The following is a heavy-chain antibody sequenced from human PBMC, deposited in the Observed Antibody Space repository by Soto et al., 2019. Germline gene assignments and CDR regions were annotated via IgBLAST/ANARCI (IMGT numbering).Heavy chain of an antibody. CDR1: GFTFSAYG. V-gene: IGHV3-30*18. Sequence: GGFLRLSCEVSGFTFSAYGMHWVRQAPGKGLEWVAAISHDGTNKNYGDSVKGRFTISRDNSKKTLYLQMNSLRPEDTALYYCAKDEYYYSRSGYYIFDSWGQGTLVNVSS. D-gene: IGHD3-22*01. CDR3: AKDEYYYSRSGYYIFDS. CDR2: ISHDGTNK. J-gene: IGHJ4*02.